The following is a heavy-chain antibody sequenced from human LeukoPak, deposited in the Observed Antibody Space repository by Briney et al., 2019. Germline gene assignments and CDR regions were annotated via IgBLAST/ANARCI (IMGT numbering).Heavy chain of an antibody. CDR3: ARGVTGRYCSSTSCHWRAWFDP. CDR1: GYTFTGYY. J-gene: IGHJ5*02. D-gene: IGHD2-2*01. CDR2: IIPIFGTA. V-gene: IGHV1-69*13. Sequence: ASVTVSCKASGYTFTGYYMHWVRQAPGQGLEWMGGIIPIFGTANYAQKFQGRVTITADESTSTAYMELSSLRSEDTAVYYCARGVTGRYCSSTSCHWRAWFDPWGQGTLVTVSS.